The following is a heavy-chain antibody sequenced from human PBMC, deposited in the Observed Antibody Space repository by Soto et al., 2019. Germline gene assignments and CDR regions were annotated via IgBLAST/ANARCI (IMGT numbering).Heavy chain of an antibody. D-gene: IGHD6-13*01. J-gene: IGHJ5*02. CDR3: ARGRGYSIHNWFDP. CDR1: AGSFSTYY. Sequence: QVQLQQWGAGLLKPSETLSLTCAVYAGSFSTYYWSWIRQPPGKGLEWIGEINHSGSTNYNPSLKSRVTISVHTSNNQFSLKLSSVTASDTAVYYCARGRGYSIHNWFDPWCQGTLVTVSS. V-gene: IGHV4-34*01. CDR2: INHSGST.